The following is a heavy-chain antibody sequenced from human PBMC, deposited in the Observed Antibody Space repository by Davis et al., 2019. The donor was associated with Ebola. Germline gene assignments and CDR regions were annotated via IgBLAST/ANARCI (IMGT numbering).Heavy chain of an antibody. CDR2: IRSKAYGGTT. J-gene: IGHJ5*02. Sequence: GESLKISCTSSGFTFGDHAMSWFRQAPGKGLEWVGFIRSKAYGGTTEYAASVKGRFTISRDDSKSIAYLQMNSLKTEDTAVYYCTRGNLRQPKWYYNDSSGYPAFWFDPWGQGTLVTVSS. V-gene: IGHV3-49*03. CDR3: TRGNLRQPKWYYNDSSGYPAFWFDP. CDR1: GFTFGDHA. D-gene: IGHD3-22*01.